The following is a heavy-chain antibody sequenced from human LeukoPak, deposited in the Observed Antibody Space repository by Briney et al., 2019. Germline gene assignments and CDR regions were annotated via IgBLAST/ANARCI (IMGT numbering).Heavy chain of an antibody. J-gene: IGHJ4*02. CDR3: ASICSSTDCLIPD. Sequence: GGSLRLSCAASGFTFSRHWMHWVRQAPGKGLVWISRINSDASDTNYADFVKGRFTISRDNAKNTVYLQINSLRDEDTAVYYCASICSSTDCLIPDWGQGTLVTVSS. CDR1: GFTFSRHW. V-gene: IGHV3-74*01. CDR2: INSDASDT. D-gene: IGHD2-2*01.